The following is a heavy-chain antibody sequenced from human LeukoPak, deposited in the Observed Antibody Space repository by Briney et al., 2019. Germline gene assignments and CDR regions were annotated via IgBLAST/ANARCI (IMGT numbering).Heavy chain of an antibody. CDR3: AREEPVLRYFDWSRRNWYFDL. CDR2: IYYSGST. CDR1: GGSISSHY. D-gene: IGHD3-9*01. V-gene: IGHV4-59*11. J-gene: IGHJ2*01. Sequence: SETLSLTCTVSGGSISSHYWSWIRQPPGKGLEWIGYIYYSGSTNYNPSLKSRVTISVDTSKNQFSLKLSSVTAADTAVYYCAREEPVLRYFDWSRRNWYFDLWGRGTLVTVSS.